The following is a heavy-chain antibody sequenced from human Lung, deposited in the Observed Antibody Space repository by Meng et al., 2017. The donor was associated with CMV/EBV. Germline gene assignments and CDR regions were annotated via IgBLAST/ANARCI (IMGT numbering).Heavy chain of an antibody. V-gene: IGHV4-39*07. Sequence: QLQLQESGPGLGKPSETLSLTCTVSGGSISSSSYNWGWIRQPPGKGLEWIGGIYYSGSTYHNPSLKSRLIISVDTSKTQFSLRLSSVTAADTAVYYCARSKGLFDYWGQGTLVTVSS. CDR1: GGSISSSSYN. J-gene: IGHJ4*02. CDR2: IYYSGST. CDR3: ARSKGLFDY. D-gene: IGHD3/OR15-3a*01.